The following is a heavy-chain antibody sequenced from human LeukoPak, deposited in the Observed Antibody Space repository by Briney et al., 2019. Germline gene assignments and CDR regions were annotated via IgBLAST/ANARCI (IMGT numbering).Heavy chain of an antibody. V-gene: IGHV3-30-3*01. D-gene: IGHD4-23*01. CDR1: GFTFSSYA. CDR3: ARRRDYGGNSRTMRAFDI. J-gene: IGHJ3*02. CDR2: ISYDGSNK. Sequence: GGSLRLSCAASGFTFSSYAMHWVRQAPGKGLEWVAVISYDGSNKYYADSVKGRFTISRDNSKNTLYLQMNSLRAEDTAVYYCARRRDYGGNSRTMRAFDIWGQGTMVTVSS.